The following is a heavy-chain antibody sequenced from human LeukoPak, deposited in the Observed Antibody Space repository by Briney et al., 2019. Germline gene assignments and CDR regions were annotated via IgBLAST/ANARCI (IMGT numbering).Heavy chain of an antibody. J-gene: IGHJ4*02. CDR1: GGSISSYY. D-gene: IGHD3-10*01. CDR3: ARDPSGESFDY. V-gene: IGHV4-59*01. CDR2: IYYSGST. Sequence: SETLSLTCTVSGGSISSYYWSWIRQPPGKGLEWIGYIYYSGSTNYNPSLKSRVTISVDTSKNQFSLKLSSVTAADTAVYYCARDPSGESFDYWGQGTLVTVSS.